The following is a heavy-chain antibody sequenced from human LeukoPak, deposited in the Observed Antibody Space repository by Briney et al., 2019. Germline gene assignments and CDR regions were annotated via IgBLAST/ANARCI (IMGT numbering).Heavy chain of an antibody. J-gene: IGHJ4*02. V-gene: IGHV1-18*01. Sequence: ASVKVSCKASGYTFTSYGISWVRQAPGQGLEWMGWISAYNGNTNYAQKLQGRVTMTTDTSTSTAYMELRSLRSDDTAVYYCARDVGAGVGATWFDYWGQGTLVTVSS. CDR2: ISAYNGNT. CDR1: GYTFTSYG. CDR3: ARDVGAGVGATWFDY. D-gene: IGHD1-26*01.